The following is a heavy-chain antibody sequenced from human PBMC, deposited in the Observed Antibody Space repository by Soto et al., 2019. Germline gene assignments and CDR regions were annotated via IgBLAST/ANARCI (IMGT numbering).Heavy chain of an antibody. J-gene: IGHJ4*02. CDR2: IEDSGTT. CDR3: AGIPAVTYFYYANGFYDILRPF. D-gene: IGHD2-8*01. Sequence: NPSETLSLTCTVSGASVTSSAYNWGWIRQPPGKGLEWIGSIEDSGTTYYDPSVQSRVAMSVDASKTQFSLRLNSVTAADTAVYYCAGIPAVTYFYYANGFYDILRPFWGQGTLVTVSS. CDR1: GASVTSSAYN. V-gene: IGHV4-39*01.